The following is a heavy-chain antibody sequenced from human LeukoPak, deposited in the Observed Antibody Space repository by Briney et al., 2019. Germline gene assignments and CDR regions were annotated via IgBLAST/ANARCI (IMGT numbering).Heavy chain of an antibody. Sequence: GGPLRLSCAASGFTFSSYWMHWVRQAPGKGLVWVSHINSDGRSTNYADSVKGRFTISRDNAKNTLYLQMNSLRAEDTAVYYCASLTFGVDNWFDPWGQGTLVTVSS. V-gene: IGHV3-74*01. J-gene: IGHJ5*02. CDR2: INSDGRST. CDR1: GFTFSSYW. D-gene: IGHD2-8*01. CDR3: ASLTFGVDNWFDP.